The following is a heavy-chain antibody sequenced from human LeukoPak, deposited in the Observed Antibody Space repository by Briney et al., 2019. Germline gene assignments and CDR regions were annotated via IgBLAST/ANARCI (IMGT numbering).Heavy chain of an antibody. CDR3: ASWWGSRDRAEAFDI. V-gene: IGHV1-18*01. CDR1: GYTFTSYG. Sequence: GASVKVSCKASGYTFTSYGISWVRQAPGQGLEWMGWISAYNGNTNYAQKLQGRVTMTTDTSTSTAYMELRSLRSDDTAVYYCASWWGSRDRAEAFDIWGQGTMVTVSS. J-gene: IGHJ3*02. CDR2: ISAYNGNT. D-gene: IGHD6-13*01.